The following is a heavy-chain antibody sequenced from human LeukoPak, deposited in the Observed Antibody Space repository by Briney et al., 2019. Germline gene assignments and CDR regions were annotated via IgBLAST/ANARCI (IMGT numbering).Heavy chain of an antibody. Sequence: PGGSLRLSCAASGFTFSSYAMSWVRQAPGKGLEWVSAISGSGGSTYYADSVKGRFTISRDNSKNTLYLQMNSLRAEDTAVCYCAKDQICDYVWGSYRDPGLSNFDYWGQGTLVTVSS. CDR1: GFTFSSYA. CDR3: AKDQICDYVWGSYRDPGLSNFDY. J-gene: IGHJ4*02. D-gene: IGHD3-16*02. V-gene: IGHV3-23*01. CDR2: ISGSGGST.